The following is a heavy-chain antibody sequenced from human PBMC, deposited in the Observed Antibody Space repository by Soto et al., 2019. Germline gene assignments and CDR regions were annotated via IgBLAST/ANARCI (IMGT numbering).Heavy chain of an antibody. CDR2: ISRSSSVI. J-gene: IGHJ4*02. D-gene: IGHD4-17*01. CDR1: GFAFSNYA. V-gene: IGHV3-23*01. Sequence: EVQLLESGGALVQPGGSLRLSCAASGFAFSNYAVTWVRQAQGKGLEWVSSISRSSSVIYYADSVRGRFIISRDNSKNMLYLQLNSLRAEATARYYGAKDPNGDYIGAFDDWGQGTLVTVSS. CDR3: AKDPNGDYIGAFDD.